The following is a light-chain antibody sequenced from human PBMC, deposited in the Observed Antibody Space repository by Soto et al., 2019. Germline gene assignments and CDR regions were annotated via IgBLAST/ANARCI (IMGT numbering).Light chain of an antibody. J-gene: IGLJ1*01. Sequence: QSVLTQPASVSGSPGQSITISCTGTSSDVGGYNYVSWYQHSPGKAPKLMIYEVNSRPSGVSNRFSGSKSGNTASLTISGLQAEDESDYYCSSCTSSKTCLFGTGTKATVL. CDR2: EVN. CDR1: SSDVGGYNY. V-gene: IGLV2-14*01. CDR3: SSCTSSKTCL.